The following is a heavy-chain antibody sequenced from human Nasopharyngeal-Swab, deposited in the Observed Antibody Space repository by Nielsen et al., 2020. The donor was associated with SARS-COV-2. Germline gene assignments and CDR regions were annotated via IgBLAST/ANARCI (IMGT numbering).Heavy chain of an antibody. CDR3: ARGLSGIVPAPILGLGPYYYYYYMDV. D-gene: IGHD2-2*01. V-gene: IGHV4-34*01. J-gene: IGHJ6*03. CDR1: GGSFSAYY. CDR2: INHSGRT. Sequence: SETLSLTCAVYGGSFSAYYWGWIRQPPGKGLELIAEINHSGRTNSNPSLKSRVTLSVDTSMNQFSLELRSVTAADTAVYYCARGLSGIVPAPILGLGPYYYYYYMDVWGKGTTVTVSS.